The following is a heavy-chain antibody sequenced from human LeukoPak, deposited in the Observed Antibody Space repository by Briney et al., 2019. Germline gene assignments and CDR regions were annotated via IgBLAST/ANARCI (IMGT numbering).Heavy chain of an antibody. V-gene: IGHV1-18*01. D-gene: IGHD3-22*01. CDR2: ISAYNGNT. J-gene: IGHJ5*02. CDR3: ARGGKIVGAPFDP. CDR1: GYTFTSYG. Sequence: ASVKVSCKASGYTFTSYGISWVRQAPGQGLEWMGWISAYNGNTNYAQKLQGRATMTTDTSTSTVYMELSSLRSEDTAVYYCARGGKIVGAPFDPWGQGTLVTVSS.